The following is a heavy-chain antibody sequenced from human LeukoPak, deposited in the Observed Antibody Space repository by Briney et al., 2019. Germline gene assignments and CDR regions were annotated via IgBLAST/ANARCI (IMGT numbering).Heavy chain of an antibody. Sequence: SGGSLRLSCAASGFTVSNNYMTWVRQAPGKGLEWVSVIYSGGSTYYADSVKGRFTISRDNSKNTLYLQMNSLRAEDTAVYYCAKEPRPSTVRWFDPWGQGTLVTVSS. J-gene: IGHJ5*02. CDR2: IYSGGST. V-gene: IGHV3-53*01. D-gene: IGHD4-11*01. CDR1: GFTVSNNY. CDR3: AKEPRPSTVRWFDP.